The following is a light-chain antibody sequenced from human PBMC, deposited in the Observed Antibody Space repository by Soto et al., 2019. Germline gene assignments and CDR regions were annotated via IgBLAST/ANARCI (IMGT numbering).Light chain of an antibody. CDR3: CSYAGSGTLYV. J-gene: IGLJ1*01. Sequence: QSVLTQPASVSGSPGQSITISCTGTSSDFESYNLVSWYQQHPGKAPKLMIYEVNKRPSGLSSRFSGSKSGYTASLTISGLQAEDEADYYCCSYAGSGTLYVFGTGTKVTVL. CDR1: SSDFESYNL. V-gene: IGLV2-23*02. CDR2: EVN.